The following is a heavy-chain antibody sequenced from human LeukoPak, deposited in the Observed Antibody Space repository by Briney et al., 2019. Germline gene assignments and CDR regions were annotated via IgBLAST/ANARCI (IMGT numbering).Heavy chain of an antibody. J-gene: IGHJ4*02. D-gene: IGHD3-3*01. CDR3: ARLQRITIFGVVMRAFDY. CDR1: GGSISSSSYY. V-gene: IGHV4-39*01. Sequence: PSETLSLTCTVSGGSISSSSYYWGWIRQPPGKGLEWIGSIYYSGSTYYTPPLKSRVTISVDTSKNQFSLKLSSVTAADTAVYYCARLQRITIFGVVMRAFDYWGQGTLVTVSS. CDR2: IYYSGST.